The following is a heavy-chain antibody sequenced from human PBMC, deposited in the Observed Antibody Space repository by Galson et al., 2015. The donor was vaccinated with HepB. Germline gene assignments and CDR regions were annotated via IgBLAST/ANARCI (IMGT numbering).Heavy chain of an antibody. Sequence: SLRLSCAASGFTFSSYSMNWVRQAPGKGLEWVSYISSSSSTIHYADSVKGRFTISRDNAKNSLYLQMNSLRDEDTAVYYCARDRAGYYPLDAFDIWGQGTMVTVSS. J-gene: IGHJ3*02. V-gene: IGHV3-48*02. D-gene: IGHD3-22*01. CDR1: GFTFSSYS. CDR3: ARDRAGYYPLDAFDI. CDR2: ISSSSSTI.